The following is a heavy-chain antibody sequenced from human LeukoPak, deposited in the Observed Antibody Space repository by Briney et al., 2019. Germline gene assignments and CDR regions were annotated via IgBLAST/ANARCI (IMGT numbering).Heavy chain of an antibody. Sequence: PGGSLRLSCAASGFTFSSYAMSWVRQAPGKGLEWVSAISGSGGSTYYADSVKGRFTISRDNAKNSLYLQMNSLRAEDTAVYYCARSLNGSGSYYPRYYYYYYMDVWGKGTTVTVSS. CDR2: ISGSGGST. CDR1: GFTFSSYA. J-gene: IGHJ6*03. V-gene: IGHV3-23*01. D-gene: IGHD3-10*01. CDR3: ARSLNGSGSYYPRYYYYYYMDV.